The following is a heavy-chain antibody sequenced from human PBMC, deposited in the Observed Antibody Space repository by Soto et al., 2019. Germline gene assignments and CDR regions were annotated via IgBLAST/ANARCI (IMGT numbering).Heavy chain of an antibody. V-gene: IGHV4-4*02. Sequence: QVQLQESGPGLVKPSGTLSLTCVVSGDSISSNVWWSWVRQPPGKGLEWIGEVYHNGLTNYNSSLRSRVTMSVDTSKNQFSLKLTSVTAADTAIYYCARAAAVPGETDRFDYWGQGILVTVSS. CDR3: ARAAAVPGETDRFDY. CDR2: VYHNGLT. CDR1: GDSISSNVW. D-gene: IGHD6-19*01. J-gene: IGHJ4*02.